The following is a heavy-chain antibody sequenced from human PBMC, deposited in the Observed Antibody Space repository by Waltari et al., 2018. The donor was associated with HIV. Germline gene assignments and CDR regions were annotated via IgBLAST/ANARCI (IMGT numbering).Heavy chain of an antibody. CDR3: AREIFGGSGREGAFDI. J-gene: IGHJ3*02. CDR2: IYTSGST. D-gene: IGHD3-10*01. Sequence: QVQLQESGPGMVKHSETLSLTCTVPGGPISSYYWSWIRQPAGKRLEWIGRIYTSGSTNYNPSLKSRLTMSVDTSKNQFSLKLSSVTAADTAVYYCAREIFGGSGREGAFDIWGQGTMVTVSS. CDR1: GGPISSYY. V-gene: IGHV4-4*07.